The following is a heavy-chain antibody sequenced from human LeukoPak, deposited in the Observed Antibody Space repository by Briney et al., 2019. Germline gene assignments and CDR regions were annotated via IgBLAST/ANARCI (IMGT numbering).Heavy chain of an antibody. CDR2: ISSSSSYI. J-gene: IGHJ6*02. Sequence: PGGSLRLSCAASGFTFSSYSMNWVRQAPGKGLEWVSSISSSSSYIYYADSVKGRFTISRDNAKNSLYLQMNSLRAEDTAVYYCARTLYCSGDSCQPYYYYYYGMDVWGQGTTVTVSS. CDR3: ARTLYCSGDSCQPYYYYYYGMDV. V-gene: IGHV3-21*01. D-gene: IGHD2-15*01. CDR1: GFTFSSYS.